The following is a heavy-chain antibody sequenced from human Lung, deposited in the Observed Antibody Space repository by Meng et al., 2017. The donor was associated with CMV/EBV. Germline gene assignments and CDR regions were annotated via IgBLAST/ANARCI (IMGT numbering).Heavy chain of an antibody. Sequence: KISCKSSGYSFTGYYLHWVRQAPGQGLEWMGWINPYSGATKYAEKFQGRVTMTRNTSISTAYMELNTLRSDDTAVYYCASSTSGVVIGLLCGYNWFDPWXQGTXVTVSS. D-gene: IGHD2-21*01. CDR3: ASSTSGVVIGLLCGYNWFDP. CDR2: INPYSGAT. CDR1: GYSFTGYY. J-gene: IGHJ5*02. V-gene: IGHV1-2*02.